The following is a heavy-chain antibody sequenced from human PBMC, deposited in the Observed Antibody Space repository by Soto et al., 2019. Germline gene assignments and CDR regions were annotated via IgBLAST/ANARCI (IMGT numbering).Heavy chain of an antibody. CDR1: GGSISSGDYY. CDR3: ARASPVVTDV. V-gene: IGHV4-30-4*01. Sequence: QVQLQESGPGLVKPSQTLSLTCTVSGGSISSGDYYWSWIRQPPGKGLEWIGYIYYSCSTYYTPSLKSRGTISVDSSKNQFSLKLSSVTAADTAVSYCARASPVVTDVWGQGTTVTVSS. CDR2: IYYSCST. J-gene: IGHJ6*02. D-gene: IGHD5-18*01.